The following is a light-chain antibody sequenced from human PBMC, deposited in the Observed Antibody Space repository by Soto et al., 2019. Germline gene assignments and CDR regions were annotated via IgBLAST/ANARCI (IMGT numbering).Light chain of an antibody. CDR2: WAS. J-gene: IGKJ2*01. Sequence: DIVMTQSQDSLAVSLGERATINCKSSQSVLSSSNNKNYLAWYQEKPGQPPKLLIYWASTHEPGVPDRFSGSGSGTDFPLTISRLQAEDVAVYYCQQYYSTPYTFGQGTKLEIK. V-gene: IGKV4-1*01. CDR3: QQYYSTPYT. CDR1: QSVLSSSNNKNY.